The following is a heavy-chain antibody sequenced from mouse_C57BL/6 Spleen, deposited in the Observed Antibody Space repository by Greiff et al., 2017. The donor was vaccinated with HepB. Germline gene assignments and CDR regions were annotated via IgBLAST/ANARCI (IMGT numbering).Heavy chain of an antibody. CDR1: GYTFTNYW. V-gene: IGHV1-63*01. D-gene: IGHD1-1*01. CDR2: IYPGGGYT. Sequence: QVQLQQSGAELVRPGTSVKMSCKASGYTFTNYWIGWAKQRPGHGLEWIGDIYPGGGYTNYNEKFKGKATLTADKSSSTAYMQFSSLTSEDSAIYYCARRDHYYGSSLGYWGQGTTLTVSS. J-gene: IGHJ2*01. CDR3: ARRDHYYGSSLGY.